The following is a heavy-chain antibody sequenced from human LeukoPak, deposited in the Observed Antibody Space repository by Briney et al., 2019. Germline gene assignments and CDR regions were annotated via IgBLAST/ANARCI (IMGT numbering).Heavy chain of an antibody. J-gene: IGHJ4*02. Sequence: ASVKVSCKASGYTFIGYYMHWVRQAPGQGAEWMGWINPDSGVTNYAQQFQGRVTMTRDTSISTAYMDLSRLTSDDTGVYYCARRMAESYYDSSGYPSLGYWGQGTLVTVSS. CDR1: GYTFIGYY. D-gene: IGHD3-22*01. CDR2: INPDSGVT. CDR3: ARRMAESYYDSSGYPSLGY. V-gene: IGHV1-2*02.